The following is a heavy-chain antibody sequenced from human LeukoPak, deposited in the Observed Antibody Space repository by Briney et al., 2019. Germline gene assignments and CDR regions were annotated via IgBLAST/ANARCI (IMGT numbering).Heavy chain of an antibody. J-gene: IGHJ3*02. CDR2: IYTSGST. Sequence: SETLSLTCAVYGGSFSGYYWSWIRQPAGKGLEWIGRIYTSGSTNYNPSLKSRVTMSIDTSKNQFSLNLGSVTVADTAMYYCARDYSSGWYDQAFDIWGQGTMVTVSS. D-gene: IGHD6-19*01. V-gene: IGHV4-4*07. CDR3: ARDYSSGWYDQAFDI. CDR1: GGSFSGYY.